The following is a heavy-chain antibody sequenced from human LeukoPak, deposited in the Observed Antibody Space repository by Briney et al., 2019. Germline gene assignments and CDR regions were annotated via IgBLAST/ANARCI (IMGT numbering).Heavy chain of an antibody. CDR2: MNPNSGNT. CDR1: GYTFTSYD. CDR3: ARDLSALDPRGRYFDY. V-gene: IGHV1-8*01. D-gene: IGHD3-10*01. J-gene: IGHJ4*02. Sequence: ASVKVSCKASGYTFTSYDINWVRQATGQGLEWMGWMNPNSGNTGYAQKFQGRVTITADKSTSTAYMELSSLRSEDTAVYYCARDLSALDPRGRYFDYWGQGTLVTVSS.